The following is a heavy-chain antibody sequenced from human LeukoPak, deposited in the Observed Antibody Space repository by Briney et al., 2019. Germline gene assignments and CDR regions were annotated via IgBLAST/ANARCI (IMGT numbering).Heavy chain of an antibody. D-gene: IGHD6-6*01. CDR1: GFTFSSYA. Sequence: GGSLRLSCAASGFTFSSYAMNWVRQAPGKGPEWVSGISDSGDSTYYADSVKGRFTISRDNSKNTLYLQMNSLRAEDRAVYYCAKDLYIAARPVNDYWGQGTLVTVSS. J-gene: IGHJ4*02. CDR2: ISDSGDST. V-gene: IGHV3-23*01. CDR3: AKDLYIAARPVNDY.